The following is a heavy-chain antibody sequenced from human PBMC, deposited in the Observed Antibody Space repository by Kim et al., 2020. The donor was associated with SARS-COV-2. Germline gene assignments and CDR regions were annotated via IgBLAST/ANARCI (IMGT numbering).Heavy chain of an antibody. D-gene: IGHD6-13*01. V-gene: IGHV3-23*01. CDR3: AKLRSGIAAAGTNY. Sequence: EDAVRSRLTISREDSKNTLYLQMNSLRAEDTAVYYCAKLRSGIAAAGTNYWGQGTLVTVSS. J-gene: IGHJ4*02.